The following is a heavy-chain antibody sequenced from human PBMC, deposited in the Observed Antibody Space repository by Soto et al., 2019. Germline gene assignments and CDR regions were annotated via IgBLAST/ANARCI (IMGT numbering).Heavy chain of an antibody. CDR1: GFTFSSYS. J-gene: IGHJ4*02. CDR2: ISSSSSYI. Sequence: LRLSCAASGFTFSSYSMTWVRQAPGKGLEWVSSISSSSSYIYYADSVKGRFTISRDNAKNSLYLQMNSLRAEDTAVYYCARDSEWGYCSGGNCYTYDYWGQGTLVTVSS. V-gene: IGHV3-21*01. D-gene: IGHD2-15*01. CDR3: ARDSEWGYCSGGNCYTYDY.